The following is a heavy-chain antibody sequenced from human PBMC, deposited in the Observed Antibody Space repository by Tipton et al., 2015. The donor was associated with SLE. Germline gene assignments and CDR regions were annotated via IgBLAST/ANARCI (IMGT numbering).Heavy chain of an antibody. CDR1: GCSISSSSYY. D-gene: IGHD5-24*01. Sequence: LRLSCTVSGCSISSSSYYWGWIRQPPGKGLEWIGSIYYSGSTYYNPSLKSRVTISVDTSKNQFSLKLSSVTAADTAVYYCAREGSRRDGYKYLDYWGQGTLVTVSS. V-gene: IGHV4-39*07. CDR2: IYYSGST. J-gene: IGHJ4*02. CDR3: AREGSRRDGYKYLDY.